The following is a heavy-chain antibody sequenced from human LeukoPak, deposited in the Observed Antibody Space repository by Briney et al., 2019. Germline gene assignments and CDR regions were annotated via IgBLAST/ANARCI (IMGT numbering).Heavy chain of an antibody. CDR3: ARGVWEPYY. Sequence: PSETLSLTCTVSGGSISSYRWSWVRQPPGKGLEWIGYIYYSGSTNYNPSLKSRVTISVDMSKNQFSLKLSSVTAADTAVYFCARGVWEPYYWGQGTLVTVSS. CDR1: GGSISSYR. V-gene: IGHV4-59*08. J-gene: IGHJ4*02. D-gene: IGHD1-26*01. CDR2: IYYSGST.